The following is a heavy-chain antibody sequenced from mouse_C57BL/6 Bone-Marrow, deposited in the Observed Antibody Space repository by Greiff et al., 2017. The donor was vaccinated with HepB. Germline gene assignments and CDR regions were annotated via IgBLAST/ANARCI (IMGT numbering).Heavy chain of an antibody. CDR1: GYTFTSYW. V-gene: IGHV1-64*01. Sequence: QVQLQQPGAELVKPGASVKLSCKASGYTFTSYWMHWVKQRPGQGLEWIGMIHPNSGSTNYNEKFKSKATLTVDKSSSTAYMQLSSLTSEDSAVYDCARAPITTVVATGYFDVWGTGTTVTVSS. J-gene: IGHJ1*03. D-gene: IGHD1-1*01. CDR2: IHPNSGST. CDR3: ARAPITTVVATGYFDV.